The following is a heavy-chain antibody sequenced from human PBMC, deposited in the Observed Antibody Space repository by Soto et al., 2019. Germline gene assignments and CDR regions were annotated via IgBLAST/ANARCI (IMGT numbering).Heavy chain of an antibody. CDR1: GVSISSYY. Sequence: PSATLSLTCTVFGVSISSYYWSWILQPPGKGLEWIGYIYYSGSTNYNPSLKSRVTISVDTSKNQFSLKLSSVTAADTAVYYCAMLPWADHACIFDPWGQGTLYTVSS. V-gene: IGHV4-59*01. CDR2: IYYSGST. D-gene: IGHD1-26*01. J-gene: IGHJ5*02. CDR3: AMLPWADHACIFDP.